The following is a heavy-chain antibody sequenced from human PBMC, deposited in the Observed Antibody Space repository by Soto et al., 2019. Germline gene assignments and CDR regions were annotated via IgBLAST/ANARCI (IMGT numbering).Heavy chain of an antibody. CDR3: ARDLDIVDKTPSFFDY. V-gene: IGHV1-3*01. CDR2: TNAGNGNT. D-gene: IGHD5-12*01. Sequence: QVQLVQSGAEVKKPGASVKVSCKASGYTFTSYAMHWVRQAPGQRHEWMGWTNAGNGNTKYSQKFQGRVTITRDTSASTADMELSSLRSEGTAVYYCARDLDIVDKTPSFFDYWGQGTLVTVSS. J-gene: IGHJ4*02. CDR1: GYTFTSYA.